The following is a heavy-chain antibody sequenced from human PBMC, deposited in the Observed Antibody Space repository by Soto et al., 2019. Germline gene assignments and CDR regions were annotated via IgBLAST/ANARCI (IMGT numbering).Heavy chain of an antibody. D-gene: IGHD3-10*01. CDR3: ARYTESWRGEDFDY. CDR1: GGSISRYY. J-gene: IGHJ4*02. V-gene: IGHV4-39*01. Sequence: PSETLSLTCTVSGGSISRYYWGWIRQPPGKGLEWIGSIYYSGSTYYNPSLKSRVTISVDTSKNQFSLKLCSVTAADTAVYSCARYTESWRGEDFDYRGQGTLVTVSS. CDR2: IYYSGST.